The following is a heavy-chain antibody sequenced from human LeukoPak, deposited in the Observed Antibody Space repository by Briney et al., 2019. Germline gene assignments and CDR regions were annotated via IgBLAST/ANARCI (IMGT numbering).Heavy chain of an antibody. CDR1: GYSFTSYW. CDR3: ARSYYDFWSGYLAFDY. Sequence: GESLQISCQGSGYSFTSYWISWVRQMPGKGLEWMGRIDPSDSYTNYSPSFQGHVTISADKSISTAYLQWSSLKASDTAMYYCARSYYDFWSGYLAFDYWGQGTLVTVSS. D-gene: IGHD3-3*01. J-gene: IGHJ4*02. V-gene: IGHV5-10-1*01. CDR2: IDPSDSYT.